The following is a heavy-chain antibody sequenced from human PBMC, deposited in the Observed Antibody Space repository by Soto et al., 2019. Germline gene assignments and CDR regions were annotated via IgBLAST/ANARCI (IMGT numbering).Heavy chain of an antibody. D-gene: IGHD2-2*01. V-gene: IGHV4-59*08. CDR2: IYYSGST. J-gene: IGHJ5*02. CDR3: ARSLYCSSTSCYAGQFDP. CDR1: GGSISSYY. Sequence: SETLSLTCTVSGGSISSYYWSWIRQPPGKGLEWIGYIYYSGSTNYNPSLKSRVTISVDTSKNQFSLKLSSVTAADTAVYYCARSLYCSSTSCYAGQFDPWGQGTLVTVSS.